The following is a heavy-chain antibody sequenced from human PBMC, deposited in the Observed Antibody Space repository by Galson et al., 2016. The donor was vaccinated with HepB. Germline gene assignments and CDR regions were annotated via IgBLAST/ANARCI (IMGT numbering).Heavy chain of an antibody. CDR3: ARVPRTYYYMDV. CDR1: GASISSGNW. D-gene: IGHD1-7*01. CDR2: IYHSGRT. V-gene: IGHV4-4*02. Sequence: SETLSLTCAVSGASISSGNWWSWVRQPPGKGLEWIGEIYHSGRTNYNLKSRVTMSVDKSKNQFSLKLSSVTAADTAVYYCARVPRTYYYMDVWGKGTTVTVSS. J-gene: IGHJ6*03.